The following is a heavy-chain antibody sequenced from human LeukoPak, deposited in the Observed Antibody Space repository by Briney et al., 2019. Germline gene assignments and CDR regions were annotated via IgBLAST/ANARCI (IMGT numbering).Heavy chain of an antibody. Sequence: ASAKVSCKASGYTFTGYYMHWVRQAPGQGLEWMGRINPNGGGTNYAQKFQGRVTMTRDTSISTAYMELSRLRSDDTAVYYCARGELYSGSQDYWGQGTLVTVSS. J-gene: IGHJ4*02. V-gene: IGHV1-2*06. CDR1: GYTFTGYY. D-gene: IGHD1-26*01. CDR2: INPNGGGT. CDR3: ARGELYSGSQDY.